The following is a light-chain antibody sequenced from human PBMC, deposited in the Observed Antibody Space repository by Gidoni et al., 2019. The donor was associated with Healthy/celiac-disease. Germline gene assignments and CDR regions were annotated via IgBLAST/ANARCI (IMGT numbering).Light chain of an antibody. V-gene: IGKV1-39*01. J-gene: IGKJ2*01. CDR2: AAS. CDR3: QQSYSTPPVT. Sequence: DIQMTQSPSSLSASVGDRVTITFRASQSISSYLNWYQQKPGKAPKLLIYAASSLKSGVPSRFSGSGSGTDFTLTISSLQPEDFATYYCQQSYSTPPVTFGQGTKLEIK. CDR1: QSISSY.